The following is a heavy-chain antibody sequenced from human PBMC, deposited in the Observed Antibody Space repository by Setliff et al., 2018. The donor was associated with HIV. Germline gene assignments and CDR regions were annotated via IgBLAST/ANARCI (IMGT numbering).Heavy chain of an antibody. CDR3: ARPRLRGSGAFDI. Sequence: SETLSLTCTVSGGSISSYYWNWIRQPPGKGLEWIGYIYYSGVTNYNPSLKSRVTISLDTSKNQFSLKLSSVTAADTAVYYCARPRLRGSGAFDIWGQGTMVTVSS. J-gene: IGHJ3*02. CDR1: GGSISSYY. D-gene: IGHD2-21*01. V-gene: IGHV4-59*08. CDR2: IYYSGVT.